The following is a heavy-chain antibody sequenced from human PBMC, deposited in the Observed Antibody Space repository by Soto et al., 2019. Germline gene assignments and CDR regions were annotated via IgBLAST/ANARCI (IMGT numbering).Heavy chain of an antibody. Sequence: LRLSCAASGFTFSSYAMHWVRQAPGKGLEWVAVISYDGSNKYYADSVKGRFTISRDNSKNTLYLQMNSLRVEDTAVYFCARGPSSLTRFDYWGQGTLVTVS. D-gene: IGHD2-2*01. CDR1: GFTFSSYA. CDR3: ARGPSSLTRFDY. J-gene: IGHJ4*02. V-gene: IGHV3-30-3*01. CDR2: ISYDGSNK.